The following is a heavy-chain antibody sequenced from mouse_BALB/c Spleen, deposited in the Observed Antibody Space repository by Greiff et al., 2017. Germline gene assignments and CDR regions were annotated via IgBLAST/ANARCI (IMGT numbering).Heavy chain of an antibody. CDR2: IRLKSDNYET. D-gene: IGHD1-1*01. V-gene: IGHV6-6*02. J-gene: IGHJ3*01. CDR1: GFTFSSYW. Sequence: DVLLQQSGAGLVQPGGSMKLSCVASGFTFSSYWMSWVRQSPEKGLEWVAEIRLKSDNYETHYAESVKGKFTITRDESKSRLYLQMNSLRAEETGIYYCTGDYSFAYWGQGTLVTVSA. CDR3: TGDYSFAY.